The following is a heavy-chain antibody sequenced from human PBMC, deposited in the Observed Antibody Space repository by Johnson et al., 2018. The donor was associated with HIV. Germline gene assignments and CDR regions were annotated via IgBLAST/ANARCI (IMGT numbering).Heavy chain of an antibody. D-gene: IGHD4-17*01. CDR2: VKSKTDGGTR. CDR3: ARVHADAVTTWSEGAYDI. CDR1: GFTFSSFG. J-gene: IGHJ3*02. Sequence: VQLVESGGGVVQPGRSLRLSCAASGFTFSSFGMHWVRQAPGKGLEWVGRVKSKTDGGTRDYAAPVKGRFTISRDNVKNSLYLQMNSLRAEDTAVYYCARVHADAVTTWSEGAYDIWGQGTMVTVSS. V-gene: IGHV3-15*01.